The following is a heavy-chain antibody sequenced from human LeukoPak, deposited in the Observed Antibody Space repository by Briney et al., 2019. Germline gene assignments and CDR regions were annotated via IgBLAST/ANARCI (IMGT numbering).Heavy chain of an antibody. J-gene: IGHJ4*02. CDR1: GFTFSSYW. V-gene: IGHV3-74*01. D-gene: IGHD3-3*01. CDR3: ARLREIPVFGVVTKSTSYFDY. Sequence: PGGSLRLSCAASGFTFSSYWMHWVRQAPGKGLMWVSRINSDGTGTTYADSVKGRFTISRDNAKNSLYLQMNSLRAEDTAVYYCARLREIPVFGVVTKSTSYFDYWGQGTLVTVSS. CDR2: INSDGTGT.